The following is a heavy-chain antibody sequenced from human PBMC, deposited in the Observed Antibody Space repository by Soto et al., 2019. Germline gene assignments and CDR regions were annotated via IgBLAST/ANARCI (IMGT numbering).Heavy chain of an antibody. J-gene: IGHJ4*02. CDR3: ARLVVLASVANV. CDR1: GGSINYNSYH. Sequence: QLQLQESGPGLVKPSETLSLTCSVSGGSINYNSYHWGWIRQPPGQGLEWIGSIFYTGTTFYNPSLESRVTMSVDTSKNSFSLNLTSVTAADTAVDFCARLVVLASVANVWGQGTLVTVSS. V-gene: IGHV4-39*02. CDR2: IFYTGTT. D-gene: IGHD2-2*01.